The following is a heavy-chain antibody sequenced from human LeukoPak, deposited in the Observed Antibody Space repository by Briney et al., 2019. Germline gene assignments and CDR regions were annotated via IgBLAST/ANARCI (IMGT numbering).Heavy chain of an antibody. CDR1: GFTFDDYA. CDR3: ARDLSRGSYYYDSSGYYYDY. CDR2: ISSSGSTI. D-gene: IGHD3-22*01. Sequence: GGSLRLSCAASGFTFDDYAMHWVRQAPGKGLEWVSYISSSGSTIYYADSVKGRFTISRDNAKNSLYLQMNSLRAEDTAVYYCARDLSRGSYYYDSSGYYYDYWGQGTLVTVSS. V-gene: IGHV3-11*04. J-gene: IGHJ4*02.